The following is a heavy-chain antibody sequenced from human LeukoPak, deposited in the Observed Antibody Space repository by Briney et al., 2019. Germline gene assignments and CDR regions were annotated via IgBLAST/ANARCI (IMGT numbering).Heavy chain of an antibody. CDR3: ARDAQGTYSGYDP. V-gene: IGHV3-66*01. D-gene: IGHD5-12*01. Sequence: GGSLRLSCAASGFTFSSYSMNWVRQAPGKGLEWVLVIYSGGSTYYADSVKGRFTISRDNPKNTLYLQMNGLRAEDTAVYYCARDAQGTYSGYDPWGQGTLVTVSS. CDR1: GFTFSSYS. J-gene: IGHJ5*02. CDR2: IYSGGST.